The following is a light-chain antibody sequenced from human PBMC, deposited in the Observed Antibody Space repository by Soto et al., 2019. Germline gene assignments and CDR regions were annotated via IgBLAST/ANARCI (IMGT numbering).Light chain of an antibody. CDR1: QDISNY. CDR2: DAS. V-gene: IGKV1-33*01. J-gene: IGKJ4*01. Sequence: DIQMIQSPSSLSASVGDRVTITCQASQDISNYLNWYQLKPGKAPKLLIYDASNLETGVPSRFSGSGSGTDFTFTISSLQPEDIATYYCQQYDNLSLTFGGGTKVEIK. CDR3: QQYDNLSLT.